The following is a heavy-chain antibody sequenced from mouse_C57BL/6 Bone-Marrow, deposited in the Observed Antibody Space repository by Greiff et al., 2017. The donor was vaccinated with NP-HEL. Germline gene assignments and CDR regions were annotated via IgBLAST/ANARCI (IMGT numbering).Heavy chain of an antibody. CDR1: GYTFTSYW. D-gene: IGHD2-4*01. CDR3: ARDYDYDEGYYFGY. V-gene: IGHV1-69*01. J-gene: IGHJ2*01. Sequence: QVQLQQPGAELVMPGASVKLSCKASGYTFTSYWLHWVKQRPGQGLEWIGEIDPSDSYTNYNPKFKGKSTLTVDKSSSTAYMQLSSLTSEDAAVYYCARDYDYDEGYYFGYRGQGTTLTGSS. CDR2: IDPSDSYT.